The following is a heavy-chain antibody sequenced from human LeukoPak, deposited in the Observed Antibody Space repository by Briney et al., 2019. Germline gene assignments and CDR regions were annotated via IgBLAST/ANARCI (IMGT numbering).Heavy chain of an antibody. CDR3: ARVAEAAAFDS. Sequence: GGSLRLSCAASGFTFSNYWMNWVRQAPGKGLEWVANIKQDRSEKYYVDSVKGRFTISRDNGKNSLYLQMNSLRAEDTAVYYCARVAEAAAFDSWGQGTLVTVSS. CDR1: GFTFSNYW. V-gene: IGHV3-7*01. J-gene: IGHJ4*02. D-gene: IGHD6-13*01. CDR2: IKQDRSEK.